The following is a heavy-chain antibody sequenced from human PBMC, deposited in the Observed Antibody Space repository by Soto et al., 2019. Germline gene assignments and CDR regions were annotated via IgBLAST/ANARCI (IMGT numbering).Heavy chain of an antibody. CDR1: GFTFGNYS. J-gene: IGHJ5*02. CDR2: ITGIDGRT. CDR3: TKDRGPYCSGGICYPPSRFDP. Sequence: PGGSLRLSCVGSGFTFGNYSMSWVRQAPGKGLEWVSSITGIDGRTYYADSVKGRFTISRNNPKNTLYLQMNNLRAEDTAMFYCTKDRGPYCSGGICYPPSRFDPWGQGTQVTVS. V-gene: IGHV3-23*01. D-gene: IGHD2-15*01.